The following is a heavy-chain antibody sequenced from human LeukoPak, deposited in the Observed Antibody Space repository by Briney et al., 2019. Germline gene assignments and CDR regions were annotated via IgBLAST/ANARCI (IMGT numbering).Heavy chain of an antibody. J-gene: IGHJ4*02. D-gene: IGHD4-23*01. Sequence: SDTLSLTCAVSGYSISSSNWWGWIRQPPGKGLEWIGYIYYSGSTYYNPSLKSQVTMSVDTSKNQFSLKLSSVTAAGTAVYYGAREDDCGANSEGDYWGQGTLVTVSS. CDR2: IYYSGST. V-gene: IGHV4-28*03. CDR3: AREDDCGANSEGDY. CDR1: GYSISSSNW.